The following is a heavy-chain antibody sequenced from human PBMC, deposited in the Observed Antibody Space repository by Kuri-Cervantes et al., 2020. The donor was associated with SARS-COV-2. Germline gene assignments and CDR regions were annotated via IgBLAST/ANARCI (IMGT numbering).Heavy chain of an antibody. CDR3: ARSIIAVAGFGGRDY. Sequence: GESLKISCAASGFTVSSNYMSWVRQAPGKGLEWVSVIYSGGSTYYADSVKGRFTISRDNSKNTLYLQMNSLRAEDTAVYYCARSIIAVAGFGGRDYWGQGTLVPSPQ. D-gene: IGHD6-19*01. CDR1: GFTVSSNY. J-gene: IGHJ4*02. CDR2: IYSGGST. V-gene: IGHV3-53*01.